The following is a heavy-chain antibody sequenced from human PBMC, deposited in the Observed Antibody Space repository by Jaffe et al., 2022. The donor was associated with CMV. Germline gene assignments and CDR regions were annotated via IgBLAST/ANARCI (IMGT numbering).Heavy chain of an antibody. Sequence: QVQLVQSGAEVKKPGASVKVSCKASGYTFTGYYMHWVRQAPGQGLEWMGWINPNSGGTNYAQKFQGWVTMTRDTSISTAYMELSRLRSDDTAVYYCARAPYYYDQNMNFDYWGQGTLVTVSS. D-gene: IGHD3-22*01. CDR2: INPNSGGT. V-gene: IGHV1-2*04. CDR3: ARAPYYYDQNMNFDY. CDR1: GYTFTGYY. J-gene: IGHJ4*02.